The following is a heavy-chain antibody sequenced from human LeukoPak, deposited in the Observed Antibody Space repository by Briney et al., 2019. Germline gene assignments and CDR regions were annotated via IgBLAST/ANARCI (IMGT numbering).Heavy chain of an antibody. Sequence: SVKVSCKASGGTFSSYAISWVRQAPGQGLEWMGRIIPILGIANYAQKFQGRVTITADKSTSTAYMELSSLRSEDTAVYYCARESLRLGELSFPLDYWGQGTLVTVSS. CDR1: GGTFSSYA. D-gene: IGHD3-16*02. CDR2: IIPILGIA. J-gene: IGHJ4*02. CDR3: ARESLRLGELSFPLDY. V-gene: IGHV1-69*04.